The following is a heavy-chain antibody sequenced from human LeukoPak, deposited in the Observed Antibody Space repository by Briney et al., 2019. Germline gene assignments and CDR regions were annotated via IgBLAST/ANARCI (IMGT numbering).Heavy chain of an antibody. CDR1: GFTFSNYW. CDR2: IKQDGSEK. J-gene: IGHJ4*02. CDR3: ARDKSVGATPFDY. V-gene: IGHV3-7*05. D-gene: IGHD1-26*01. Sequence: GGSLRLSCAASGFTFSNYWMGWVRQAPGKGLERVANIKQDGSEKYYVDSVKGRFTISRDNAKKSLYLPMNSLRAEDTAVYYCARDKSVGATPFDYWGQGTLVTVSS.